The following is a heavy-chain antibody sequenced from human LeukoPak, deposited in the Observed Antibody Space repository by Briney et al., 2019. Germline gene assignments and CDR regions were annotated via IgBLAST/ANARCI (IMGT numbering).Heavy chain of an antibody. CDR1: GYTFTRYG. CDR2: ISGYNGNT. CDR3: ARDSLYYGSGSYLGFDP. D-gene: IGHD3-10*01. J-gene: IGHJ5*02. V-gene: IGHV1-18*01. Sequence: AASVKVSCKASGYTFTRYGISWVRQAPGQGLEWMGWISGYNGNTNYAEKLQGGVTMTTDTSTSTVYMELRSLRSDDTAVYYCARDSLYYGSGSYLGFDPWGQGTLVTVSS.